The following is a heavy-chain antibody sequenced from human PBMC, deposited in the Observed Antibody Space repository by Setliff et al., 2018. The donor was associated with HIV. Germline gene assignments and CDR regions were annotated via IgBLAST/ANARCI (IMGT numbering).Heavy chain of an antibody. Sequence: GGSLRLSCAASGFTFSSYWMSWVRQAPGKGTEWVANIKTDGSEKYYVDSVKGRFTNSRDNAKNTLYLQMNSLRAADTAVYYCARAQDNYYDSSGYSFDSWGQGSLVTVSS. V-gene: IGHV3-7*01. D-gene: IGHD3-22*01. J-gene: IGHJ4*02. CDR3: ARAQDNYYDSSGYSFDS. CDR2: IKTDGSEK. CDR1: GFTFSSYW.